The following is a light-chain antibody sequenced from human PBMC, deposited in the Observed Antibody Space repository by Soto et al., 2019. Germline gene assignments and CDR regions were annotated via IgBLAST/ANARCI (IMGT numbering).Light chain of an antibody. CDR2: KAS. Sequence: DIQMTQSPSSLSASVGDRVTITCRASQTISSWLAWYQQKPGKAPKLLIYKASTLKSGVPSRFSGSGSGTEFTLTISSLQPDDFATYYCQQLMSYPITFGQGTRLEIK. CDR3: QQLMSYPIT. CDR1: QTISSW. J-gene: IGKJ5*01. V-gene: IGKV1-5*03.